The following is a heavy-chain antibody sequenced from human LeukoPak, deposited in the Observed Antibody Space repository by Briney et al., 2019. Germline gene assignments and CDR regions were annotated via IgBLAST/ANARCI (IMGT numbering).Heavy chain of an antibody. Sequence: GGSLRLSCAASGFTFSSYSMSWVRQAPGKGLEWVSVIYAGGSTYYADSVKGRFTISRDKSKNMLYLQMDSLRAEDTAVYYCARPVRADYYYMDVWGKGTTVTVSS. J-gene: IGHJ6*03. CDR3: ARPVRADYYYMDV. CDR2: IYAGGST. CDR1: GFTFSSYS. D-gene: IGHD3-10*01. V-gene: IGHV3-53*01.